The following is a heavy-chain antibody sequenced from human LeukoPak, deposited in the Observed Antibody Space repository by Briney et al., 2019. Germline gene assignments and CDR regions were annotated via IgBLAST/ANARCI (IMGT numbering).Heavy chain of an antibody. CDR2: ISDSGGRT. J-gene: IGHJ4*02. CDR1: GITLSSYG. Sequence: GGSLRLSCAVSGITLSSYGMSWVRQAPGKGLEWVAGISDSGGRTNYADSVKGRFTISRDNPKNTLILQMNSLRPEDTAVYFCAKRGVVIRVILVGFHKEAYYFDSWGQGALVTVSS. CDR3: AKRGVVIRVILVGFHKEAYYFDS. D-gene: IGHD3-22*01. V-gene: IGHV3-23*01.